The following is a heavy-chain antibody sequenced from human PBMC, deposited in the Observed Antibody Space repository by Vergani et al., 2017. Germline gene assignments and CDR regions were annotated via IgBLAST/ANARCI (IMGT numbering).Heavy chain of an antibody. J-gene: IGHJ3*02. CDR3: ARGGVTMVRGVPDAFDI. CDR1: GGSISSYY. Sequence: QVQLQESGPGLVKPSETLSLTCTVSGGSISSYYWSWIRQPPGKGLEWIWYIYYSGSTNSNASLKSRVTISVDTSKNQFSLKLSSVTAADTAVYYCARGGVTMVRGVPDAFDIWGQGTMVTVSS. D-gene: IGHD3-10*01. CDR2: IYYSGST. V-gene: IGHV4-59*01.